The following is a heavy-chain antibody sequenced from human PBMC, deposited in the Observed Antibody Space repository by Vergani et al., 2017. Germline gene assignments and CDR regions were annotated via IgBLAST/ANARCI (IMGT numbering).Heavy chain of an antibody. CDR3: ASARGSTRFSMAYYYMDV. Sequence: QVQLQESGPGLVKPSETLSLTCTVSGGSISSYYWSWIRQPPGKGLEWIGYIYYSGSTNYNPPLKSRATVAVDTSKNQFSLKLSSVAAADTAVYYCASARGSTRFSMAYYYMDVWGKGTTVTVSS. J-gene: IGHJ6*03. CDR2: IYYSGST. D-gene: IGHD2/OR15-2a*01. CDR1: GGSISSYY. V-gene: IGHV4-59*01.